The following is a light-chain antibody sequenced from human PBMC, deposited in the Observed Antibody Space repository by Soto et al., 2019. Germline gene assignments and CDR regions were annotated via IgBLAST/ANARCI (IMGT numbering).Light chain of an antibody. CDR2: DTS. CDR1: QTISGL. Sequence: EIVLTQSPATLSLSPGETATLSCRTSQTISGLLNWYQQRPGQAPRLLIYDTSNRATDIPARFSGSGSGTDFTLTISSLDPEDFGVYFCQQRHNWPITFGQGTRLDIK. CDR3: QQRHNWPIT. V-gene: IGKV3-11*01. J-gene: IGKJ5*01.